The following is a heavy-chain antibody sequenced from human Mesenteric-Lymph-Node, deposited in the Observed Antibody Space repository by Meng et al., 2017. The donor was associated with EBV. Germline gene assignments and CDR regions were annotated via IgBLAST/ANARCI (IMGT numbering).Heavy chain of an antibody. CDR1: GYILTRYD. CDR3: ARLNEGFTSYGDAYYFDY. V-gene: IGHV1-18*01. D-gene: IGHD4-17*01. CDR2: ISAHNAKT. J-gene: IGHJ4*02. Sequence: QVQLLQSGPEVMKPGASVKVSCKASGYILTRYDIGWLRQAPGQRLEWMGWISAHNAKTDFAQKVQGRVILTTDTSTSTAYMELRSLTYDDTAIYYCARLNEGFTSYGDAYYFDYWGQGTLVTVSS.